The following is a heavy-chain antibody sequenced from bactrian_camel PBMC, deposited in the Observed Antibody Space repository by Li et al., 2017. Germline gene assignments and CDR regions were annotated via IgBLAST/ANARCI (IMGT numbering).Heavy chain of an antibody. V-gene: IGHV3S53*01. D-gene: IGHD1*01. CDR2: ADSEKRT. CDR1: EYTYCMN. Sequence: VQLVESGGGSAQAGGSLRLACSASEYTYCMNWFRQAPGKEREEVAAADSEKRTDYIKSVEGRFTISKDNAKNTVYLQLSSLKTEEMAMYYCTKSGGRSYASGYNFWGQGTQVTVS. J-gene: IGHJ4*01. CDR3: TKSGGRSYASGYNF.